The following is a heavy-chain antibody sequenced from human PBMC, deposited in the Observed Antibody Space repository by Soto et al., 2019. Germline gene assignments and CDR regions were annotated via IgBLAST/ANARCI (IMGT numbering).Heavy chain of an antibody. CDR3: ARGRYGDY. CDR2: ISAHNGNT. D-gene: IGHD1-1*01. Sequence: QVHLVQSGAEVKKPGASVKVSCQASGYAFTTYGITWVRQAPGQGLEWMGWISAHNGNTNYAQKLQGRVTVTRATSTSTAYMELRSLRSDDTAVYSCARGRYGDYWGQGALVTVSS. CDR1: GYAFTTYG. V-gene: IGHV1-18*01. J-gene: IGHJ4*02.